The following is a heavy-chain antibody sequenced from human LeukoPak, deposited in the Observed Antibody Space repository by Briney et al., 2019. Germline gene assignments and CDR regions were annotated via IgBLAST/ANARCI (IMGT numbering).Heavy chain of an antibody. CDR2: ISGGGDIT. D-gene: IGHD2-21*02. Sequence: GGSLRLSCAASGFNFANHAMSWVRQTPGKGLEWVSAISGGGDITYYADSVTGRFTVSRDNSKDTLFLQMHSLRPGDTAVYYCVREDTPATANYWGQGTQVTISS. J-gene: IGHJ4*02. CDR1: GFNFANHA. V-gene: IGHV3-23*01. CDR3: VREDTPATANY.